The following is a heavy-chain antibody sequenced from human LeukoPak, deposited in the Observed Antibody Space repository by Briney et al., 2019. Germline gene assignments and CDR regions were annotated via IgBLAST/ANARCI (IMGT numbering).Heavy chain of an antibody. CDR3: ATDRPYDDSETDAFDI. CDR1: GGSMSSYY. D-gene: IGHD3-22*01. V-gene: IGHV4-59*01. J-gene: IGHJ3*02. CDR2: IYYRGST. Sequence: SETLSLTCTVSGGSMSSYYWSWIRQPPGKGLEWIGYIYYRGSTNYNPSLKSRVTISLDTSKNQFSLKLRSVTAADTAAYYCATDRPYDDSETDAFDIWGQGTMVTVSS.